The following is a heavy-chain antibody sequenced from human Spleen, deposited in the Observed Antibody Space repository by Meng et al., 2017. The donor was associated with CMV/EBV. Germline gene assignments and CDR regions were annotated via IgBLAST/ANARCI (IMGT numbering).Heavy chain of an antibody. CDR3: ARASSSGCDP. J-gene: IGHJ5*02. V-gene: IGHV3-30*04. CDR1: GFTFSSDA. D-gene: IGHD6-19*01. Sequence: LCWAASGFTFSSDAMHWVRQAPGKGLEWVADISFDGNKKYYADSVKGRFTISRDNSKSTMYLQMNSLRGEDTAVYYCARASSSGCDPWGQGTLVTVSS. CDR2: ISFDGNKK.